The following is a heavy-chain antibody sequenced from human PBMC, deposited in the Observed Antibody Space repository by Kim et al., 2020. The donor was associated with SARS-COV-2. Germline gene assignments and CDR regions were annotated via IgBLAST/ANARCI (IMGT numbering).Heavy chain of an antibody. CDR2: INHSGST. CDR1: GGSFSGYY. J-gene: IGHJ3*02. CDR3: ASRWGITIFSRRAFDI. D-gene: IGHD3-9*01. V-gene: IGHV4-34*01. Sequence: SETLSLTCAVYGGSFSGYYWSWIRQPPGKGLEWIGEINHSGSTNYNPSLKSRVTISVDTSKNQFSLKLSSVTAADTAVYYCASRWGITIFSRRAFDIWGQGTMVTVSS.